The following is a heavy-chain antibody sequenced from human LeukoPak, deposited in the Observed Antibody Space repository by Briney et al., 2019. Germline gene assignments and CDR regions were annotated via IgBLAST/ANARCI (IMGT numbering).Heavy chain of an antibody. CDR1: GYTFTSYG. D-gene: IGHD3-10*01. V-gene: IGHV1-18*01. Sequence: ASVKVSCKASGYTFTSYGISWVRQAPGQGLEWKGWISAYNGNTNYAQKLQGRVTMTTDTSTSTAYMELRSLRSDDTAVYYCATTYYYGSGSYYWWFDPWGQGTLVTVSS. CDR2: ISAYNGNT. CDR3: ATTYYYGSGSYYWWFDP. J-gene: IGHJ5*02.